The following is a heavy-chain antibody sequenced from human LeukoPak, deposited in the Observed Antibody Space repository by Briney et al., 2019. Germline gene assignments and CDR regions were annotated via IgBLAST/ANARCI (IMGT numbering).Heavy chain of an antibody. J-gene: IGHJ4*02. Sequence: SETLSLTCNVSGASISSDFWSWIRQPAGKGLEWVGRIFSSGIINYNPSLKSRLTMPVDTAKNQFSLNLSSVTAADTAVYYCAREGGSSRNFDYWGQGTLVTVSS. V-gene: IGHV4-4*07. CDR3: AREGGSSRNFDY. D-gene: IGHD6-13*01. CDR1: GASISSDF. CDR2: IFSSGII.